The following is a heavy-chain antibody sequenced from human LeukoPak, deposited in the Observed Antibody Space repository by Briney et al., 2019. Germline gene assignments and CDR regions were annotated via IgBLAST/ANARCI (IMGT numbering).Heavy chain of an antibody. CDR3: VREDAHTYYFDF. V-gene: IGHV1-46*01. CDR1: GYTFTSYH. Sequence: GASVKVFCKTSGYTFTSYHMHWVRQAPGQGLEGVAIIKSTGDTTVYAQKFQGRVTVTRDTSTSTVYMDLSSLSSEDTAVYYCVREDAHTYYFDFWGPGTLVTVSS. CDR2: IKSTGDTT. D-gene: IGHD2-2*01. J-gene: IGHJ4*02.